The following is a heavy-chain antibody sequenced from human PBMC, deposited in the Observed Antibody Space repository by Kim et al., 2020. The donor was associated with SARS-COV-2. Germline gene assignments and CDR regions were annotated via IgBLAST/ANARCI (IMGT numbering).Heavy chain of an antibody. CDR2: IYYSGST. CDR1: GGSISSGGYY. V-gene: IGHV4-31*03. CDR3: ARDRGIAAAGRDWFDP. J-gene: IGHJ5*02. D-gene: IGHD6-13*01. Sequence: SETLSLTCTVSGGSISSGGYYWSWIRQHPGKGLEWIGYIYYSGSTYYNPSLKSRVTISVDTSKNQFSLKLSSVTAADTAVYYCARDRGIAAAGRDWFDPWGQGTLVTVSS.